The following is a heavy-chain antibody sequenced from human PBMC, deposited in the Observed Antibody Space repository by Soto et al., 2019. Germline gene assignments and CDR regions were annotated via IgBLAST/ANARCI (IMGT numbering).Heavy chain of an antibody. CDR1: GYTFTGYY. Sequence: GASVKVSCKASGYTFTGYYMHLVRQAPGQGLEXMGXXNXXSXGXXXAXXXQGRVTMTRDTSISTAYMELSRLRSDDTAVYYCARDDSSGYSYFDYWGQGTLVTVSS. CDR2: XNXXSXGX. V-gene: IGHV1-2*02. J-gene: IGHJ4*02. CDR3: ARDDSSGYSYFDY. D-gene: IGHD3-22*01.